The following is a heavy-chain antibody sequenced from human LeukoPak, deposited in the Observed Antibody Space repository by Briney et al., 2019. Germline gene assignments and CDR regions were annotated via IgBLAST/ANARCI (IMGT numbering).Heavy chain of an antibody. V-gene: IGHV4-59*01. Sequence: PSETLSLTCTVSGGSMSDYYWTWIRQPPGKGLEWIGFIYYSAANYNPSLKSRVTISVDTSKNQFSLKLSSVTAADTAVYYCAKGAAVADKFDYWGQGTLVTVSS. J-gene: IGHJ4*02. D-gene: IGHD6-19*01. CDR2: IYYSAA. CDR1: GGSMSDYY. CDR3: AKGAAVADKFDY.